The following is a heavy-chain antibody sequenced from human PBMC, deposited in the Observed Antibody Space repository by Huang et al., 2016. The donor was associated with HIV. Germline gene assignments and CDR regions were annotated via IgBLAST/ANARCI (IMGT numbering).Heavy chain of an antibody. Sequence: QMQLQQRGAGLLKPSETLSLTCGVSGGSFTGTYLTWIRQAPGKGLEWIGEVNDRGATNYNPSLNGRVTISLDKSNRELSLNLRSVTAADTAVYYCARQWTILEWLLGLDVWGQGTTVIVSS. D-gene: IGHD3-3*01. CDR1: GGSFTGTY. CDR3: ARQWTILEWLLGLDV. V-gene: IGHV4-34*02. CDR2: VNDRGAT. J-gene: IGHJ6*02.